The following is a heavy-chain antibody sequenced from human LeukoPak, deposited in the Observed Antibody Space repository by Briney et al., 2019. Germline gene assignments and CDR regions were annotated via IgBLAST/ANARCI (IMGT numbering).Heavy chain of an antibody. D-gene: IGHD3-10*01. J-gene: IGHJ4*02. Sequence: GGSLRPSCAASGFTFSVEYMTWIRQAPGKGLEWVSYISNSGSSIFYADSVKGRFTISRDNAKNSLFLQMNSLRAEDTAVYYCTRARGAGPGAHLDYWGQGTLVTVSS. V-gene: IGHV3-11*01. CDR3: TRARGAGPGAHLDY. CDR2: ISNSGSSI. CDR1: GFTFSVEY.